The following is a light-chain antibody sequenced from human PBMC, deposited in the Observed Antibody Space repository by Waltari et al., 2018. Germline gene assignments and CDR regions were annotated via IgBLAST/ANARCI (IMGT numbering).Light chain of an antibody. J-gene: IGLJ2*01. V-gene: IGLV1-44*01. CDR3: AAWDDSLNGVV. CDR1: SSNIGRDI. Sequence: QSVLTQSPSASGTSGQRVTISCSGSSSNIGRDIVNWYRHLPGTAPKLLIYNNNQRPSGVPDRFSGSKSGTSASLAISGLQSEDEADYYCAAWDDSLNGVVFGGGIKLSVL. CDR2: NNN.